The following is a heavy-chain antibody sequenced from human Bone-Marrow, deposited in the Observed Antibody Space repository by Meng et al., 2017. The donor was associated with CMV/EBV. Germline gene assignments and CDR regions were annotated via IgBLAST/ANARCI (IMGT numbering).Heavy chain of an antibody. V-gene: IGHV3-11*04. CDR2: ISSSGSTI. J-gene: IGHJ6*02. CDR1: GFTFSDYY. Sequence: GESLKISCAGSGFTFSDYYMSWIRQAPGKGLEWVSYISSSGSTIYYADSVQGRFTISRDNSRNTLYLQMHSLRAEDTAVYYCAKDQVRVGEYHYYGMDVWGQGTTVTVSS. CDR3: AKDQVRVGEYHYYGMDV. D-gene: IGHD2-2*01.